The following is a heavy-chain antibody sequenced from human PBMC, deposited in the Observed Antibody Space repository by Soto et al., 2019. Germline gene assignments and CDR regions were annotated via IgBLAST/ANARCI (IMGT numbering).Heavy chain of an antibody. Sequence: SETLSLTCTVSGGSISSSSYYWGWIRQPPGKGLEWIGSIYYSGSTYYNPSLKSRVTISVDTSKNQFSLKLSSVTAADTAVYYCARLICTNGVCYTGYLDYWGQGTLVTVSS. D-gene: IGHD2-8*01. CDR1: GGSISSSSYY. V-gene: IGHV4-39*01. CDR2: IYYSGST. J-gene: IGHJ4*02. CDR3: ARLICTNGVCYTGYLDY.